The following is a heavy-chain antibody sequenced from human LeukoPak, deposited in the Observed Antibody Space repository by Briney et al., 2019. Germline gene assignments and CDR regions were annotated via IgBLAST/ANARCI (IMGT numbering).Heavy chain of an antibody. D-gene: IGHD3-10*02. CDR2: ISSSGSTI. CDR1: GFTFSSYE. CDR3: AELGITMIGGV. Sequence: QAGGSLRLSCTASGFTFSSYEMNWVRQAPGKGLEWVSYISSSGSTIYYADSVKGRFPISRDNAKNSLYLQMNSLRAEDTAVYYCAELGITMIGGVWGKGTTVTISS. V-gene: IGHV3-48*03. J-gene: IGHJ6*04.